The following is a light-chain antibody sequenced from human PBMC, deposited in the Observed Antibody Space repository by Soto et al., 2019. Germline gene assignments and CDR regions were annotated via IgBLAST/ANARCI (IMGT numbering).Light chain of an antibody. V-gene: IGLV2-23*02. J-gene: IGLJ3*02. CDR3: CSYAVSSTWV. Sequence: QSVLTQPASVSGSPGQSITISCTGTSSDVGSYNLVSWYQQHPGKAPKLMIYNVSKRPSGVSNRFSGSKSGNSASLTISGLQAEDDSDYYCCSYAVSSTWVFGGGTKVTVL. CDR2: NVS. CDR1: SSDVGSYNL.